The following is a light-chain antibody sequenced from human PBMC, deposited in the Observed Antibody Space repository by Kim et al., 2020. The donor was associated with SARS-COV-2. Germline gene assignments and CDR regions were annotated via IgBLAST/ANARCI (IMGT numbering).Light chain of an antibody. CDR1: QDVASW. Sequence: SASVGDRVTFPCRASQDVASWLAWYQQEPGKAPRLLIYGASNLQGGVPSRFRGSGSGTDFTLTISGLQPEDFATYYCQQANHFPYTFGQGTKLEI. CDR2: GAS. V-gene: IGKV1-12*01. J-gene: IGKJ2*01. CDR3: QQANHFPYT.